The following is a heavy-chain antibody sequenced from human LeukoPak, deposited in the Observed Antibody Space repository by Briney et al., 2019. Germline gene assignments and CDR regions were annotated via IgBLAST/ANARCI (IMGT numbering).Heavy chain of an antibody. J-gene: IGHJ5*02. D-gene: IGHD5-12*01. CDR3: AKEKSGYDSPPFDP. Sequence: PGGSLRLSCAASGFSFSKDWMSWVRQAPGKGLEWVSAISGSGGSTYYADSVKGRFTISRDNSKNTLYLQMISLRAEDTAVYYCAKEKSGYDSPPFDPWGQGTLVTVSS. CDR1: GFSFSKDW. V-gene: IGHV3-23*01. CDR2: ISGSGGST.